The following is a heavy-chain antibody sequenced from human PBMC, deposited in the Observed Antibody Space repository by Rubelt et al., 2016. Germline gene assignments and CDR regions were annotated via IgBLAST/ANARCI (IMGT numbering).Heavy chain of an antibody. V-gene: IGHV4-34*01. J-gene: IGHJ4*02. Sequence: QVQLQQWGAGLLKPSETLSLTCAVYGGSFSGYYWSWIRQPPGKGLEWIGEINHSGSTNYNPSLKSRVAMSVDTSENQFSLKLSSVTAADTAVYYGARVAGDPFLQDYWGQGTLVTVSS. CDR1: GGSFSGYY. CDR3: ARVAGDPFLQDY. CDR2: INHSGST. D-gene: IGHD2-21*02.